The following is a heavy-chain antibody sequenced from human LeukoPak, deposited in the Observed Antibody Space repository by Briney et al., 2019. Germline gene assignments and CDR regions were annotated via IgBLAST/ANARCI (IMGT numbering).Heavy chain of an antibody. D-gene: IGHD6-13*01. CDR2: IRYDGGNK. CDR3: ARDGSSWYWGYYYYYMDV. J-gene: IGHJ6*03. V-gene: IGHV3-30*02. Sequence: GGSLRLSCAASGFTFSSYGMHWVRQAPGKGLEWVAFIRYDGGNKYYADSVKGRFTISRDNAKNTLYPQMNSLRAEDTAVYYCARDGSSWYWGYYYYYMDVWGKGTTVTVSS. CDR1: GFTFSSYG.